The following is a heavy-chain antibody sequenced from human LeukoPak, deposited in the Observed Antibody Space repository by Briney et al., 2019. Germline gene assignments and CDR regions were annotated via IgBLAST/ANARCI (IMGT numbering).Heavy chain of an antibody. V-gene: IGHV3-74*01. J-gene: IGHJ4*02. CDR3: ARGGYGAHMG. D-gene: IGHD4-17*01. CDR1: GSTFSSFW. Sequence: GGSLRLSCAASGSTFSSFWMHWVRQSPGEALVWVSGINSDGSSPNYVDSVKGRFTISRDNAKNEFYLQMNSLRADDSAVYYCARGGYGAHMGWGQGILVSVSS. CDR2: INSDGSSP.